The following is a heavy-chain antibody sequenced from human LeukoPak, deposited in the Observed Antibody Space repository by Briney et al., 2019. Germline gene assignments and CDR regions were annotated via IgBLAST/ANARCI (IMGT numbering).Heavy chain of an antibody. CDR3: ARVHQQLALYAFDI. CDR2: INHSGST. CDR1: GASFSAHY. Sequence: SETLSLTCAVYGASFSAHYWSWIRQPPGKGLEWIGEINHSGSTNYNPSLKSRVTIGVDTSKNQFSLKLSSVTAADTAVYYCARVHQQLALYAFDIWGHGTLVSASS. J-gene: IGHJ3*02. D-gene: IGHD6-13*01. V-gene: IGHV4-34*01.